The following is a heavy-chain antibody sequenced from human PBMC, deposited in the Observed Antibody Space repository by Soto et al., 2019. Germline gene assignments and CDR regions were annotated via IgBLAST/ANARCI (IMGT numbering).Heavy chain of an antibody. V-gene: IGHV4-31*03. J-gene: IGHJ4*02. CDR1: GCSISSGGYY. CDR3: ARTSRFYYDSSGYGQTDY. D-gene: IGHD3-22*01. CDR2: IYYSGST. Sequence: PSETLSLTCTVSGCSISSGGYYWSWIRQHPGKGLEWIGYIYYSGSTYYNPSLKSRVTISVDTSKNQFSLKLSSVTAADTAVYYCARTSRFYYDSSGYGQTDYWGQGTLVTVSS.